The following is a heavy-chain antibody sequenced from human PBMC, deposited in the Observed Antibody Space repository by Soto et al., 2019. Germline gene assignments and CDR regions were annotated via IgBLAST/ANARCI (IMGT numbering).Heavy chain of an antibody. D-gene: IGHD5-18*01. Sequence: EVQLVQSGAEVKKTGESLKISCTISGYSFTTYWIAWVRQMSGKGLEWMGIIYPGDSDTRYSPSFQGQVTISADKSISSAYLQWSSLKASDTAMYYCASGYSYGFDLVYWGQGTLVTVSS. J-gene: IGHJ4*02. CDR3: ASGYSYGFDLVY. CDR1: GYSFTTYW. CDR2: IYPGDSDT. V-gene: IGHV5-51*01.